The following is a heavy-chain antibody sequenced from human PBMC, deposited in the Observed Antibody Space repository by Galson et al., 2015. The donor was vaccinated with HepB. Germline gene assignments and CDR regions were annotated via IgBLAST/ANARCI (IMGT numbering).Heavy chain of an antibody. Sequence: SLRLSCAASGFTFSSYGMHWVRQAPGKGLEWVAVISYDGSNKYYADSVKGRFTISRDNSKNTLYLQMNSLRAEDTAVYYCAKDPSTSDYFDYWGQGTLVTVSS. CDR3: AKDPSTSDYFDY. D-gene: IGHD2-2*01. CDR1: GFTFSSYG. J-gene: IGHJ4*02. CDR2: ISYDGSNK. V-gene: IGHV3-30*18.